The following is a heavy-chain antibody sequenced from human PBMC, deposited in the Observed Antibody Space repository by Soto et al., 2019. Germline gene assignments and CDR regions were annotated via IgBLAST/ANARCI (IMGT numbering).Heavy chain of an antibody. V-gene: IGHV1-3*01. CDR1: GYTFTSYA. CDR3: AAVRSPRYPSPDFDY. CDR2: INAGNGNT. D-gene: IGHD1-26*01. J-gene: IGHJ4*02. Sequence: GASVKVSCKASGYTFTSYAMHWVRQAPGQRLEWMGWINAGNGNTKYSQKFQERVTITRDMSTSTAYMELSSLRSEDTAVYYCAAVRSPRYPSPDFDYWGQGTLVTVSS.